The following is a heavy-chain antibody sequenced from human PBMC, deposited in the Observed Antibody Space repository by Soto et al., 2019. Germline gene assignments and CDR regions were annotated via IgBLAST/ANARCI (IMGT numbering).Heavy chain of an antibody. D-gene: IGHD3-22*01. J-gene: IGHJ4*02. Sequence: PGGSLRLSCAAPGFTFSIYALHWVRQAPGKGLEWVAVMSPNGNNQYYADSVKGRFTISRDTSKSTLYLQMTSLRPDDTAVYYCATGANFYYDTSGYWGQGTLVTVSS. CDR1: GFTFSIYA. CDR3: ATGANFYYDTSGY. CDR2: MSPNGNNQ. V-gene: IGHV3-30-3*01.